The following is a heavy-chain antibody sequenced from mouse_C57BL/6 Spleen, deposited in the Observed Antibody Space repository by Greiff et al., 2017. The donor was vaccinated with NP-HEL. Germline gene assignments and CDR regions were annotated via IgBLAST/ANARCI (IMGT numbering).Heavy chain of an antibody. Sequence: VQVVESGPGLVQPSQSLSITCTVSGFPLTSYGVHWVRQSPGKGLEWLGVIWSGGSTDYNAAFISRLSISKDNSKSQVFFKMNSLQADDTAIYYCARYGYDGSSAWFAYWGQGTLVTVSA. D-gene: IGHD2-2*01. CDR3: ARYGYDGSSAWFAY. CDR1: GFPLTSYG. J-gene: IGHJ3*01. V-gene: IGHV2-2*01. CDR2: IWSGGST.